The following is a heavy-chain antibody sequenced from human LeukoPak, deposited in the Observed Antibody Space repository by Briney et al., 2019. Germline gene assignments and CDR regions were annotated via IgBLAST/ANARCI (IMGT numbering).Heavy chain of an antibody. D-gene: IGHD4-17*01. CDR1: GFTFRSYA. CDR2: IRGSGDGT. V-gene: IGHV3-23*01. CDR3: GRDPNGDYVGAFEF. Sequence: GGSLRLSCAASGFTFRSYAMTWGRQAPGKGLEWVSSIRGSGDGTSYADSVKGRFTMSRDNSKNTLYLQMDSLRAEDTAIYYCGRDPNGDYVGAFEFWGQGTLVTVSS. J-gene: IGHJ3*01.